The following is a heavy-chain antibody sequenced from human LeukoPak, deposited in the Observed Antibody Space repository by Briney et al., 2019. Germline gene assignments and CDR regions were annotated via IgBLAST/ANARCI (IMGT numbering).Heavy chain of an antibody. D-gene: IGHD3-10*01. CDR1: GRSLKWLY. CDR2: INHSGST. CDR3: ARGMSPDYYGSGSYYSPFDY. Sequence: SETLSLTLAGYGRSLKWLYWGWIRQPPGKGPGWVREINHSGSTNYNPSLKSRVTISVDTSKNQFSLKLSSVTAADTAVYYCARGMSPDYYGSGSYYSPFDYWGQGTLVTVSS. V-gene: IGHV4-34*01. J-gene: IGHJ4*02.